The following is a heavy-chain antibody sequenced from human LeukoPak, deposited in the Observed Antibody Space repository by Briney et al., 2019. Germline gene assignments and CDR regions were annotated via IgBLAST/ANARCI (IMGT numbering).Heavy chain of an antibody. CDR3: AKDSGSYLGY. CDR2: IRYDGSNK. J-gene: IGHJ4*02. D-gene: IGHD1-26*01. Sequence: PGGSLRLSCAAPGFTFSSYGMHWVRQAPGKGLEWVAFIRYDGSNKYYADSVKGRFTISRDNSKNTLYLQMNSLRAEDTAVYYCAKDSGSYLGYWGQGTLVTVSS. CDR1: GFTFSSYG. V-gene: IGHV3-30*02.